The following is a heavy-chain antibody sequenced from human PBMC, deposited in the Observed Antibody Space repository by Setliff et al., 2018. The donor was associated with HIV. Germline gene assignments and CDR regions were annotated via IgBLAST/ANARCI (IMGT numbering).Heavy chain of an antibody. Sequence: SETLSLTCTVSGGSIRSGSYYWNWIRQPAGMGLEWIGHIYTSGSTNYNPSLTSPVTISLDTSKNQFSLKLSSVTAADTAVYYCARHVEYMVRGVITHYYYYYMDVWGKGTTVTVSS. CDR1: GGSIRSGSYY. CDR2: IYTSGST. CDR3: ARHVEYMVRGVITHYYYYYMDV. D-gene: IGHD3-10*01. V-gene: IGHV4-61*09. J-gene: IGHJ6*03.